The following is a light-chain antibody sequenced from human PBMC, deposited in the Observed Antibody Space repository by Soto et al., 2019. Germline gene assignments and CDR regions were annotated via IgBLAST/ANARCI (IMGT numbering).Light chain of an antibody. CDR1: SGYSKYK. CDR3: VADHGSGSNFVVV. V-gene: IGLV9-49*01. J-gene: IGLJ2*01. Sequence: QSVLTQPPSASASLGASVTLTCTLSSGYSKYKVDWYQQRPGKGPRFVMRVGTGGIVGSKGDGIPDRFSVLGSGLNRYLTIKNIQEEDESDYHCVADHGSGSNFVVVFGGGTKLTVL. CDR2: VGTGGIVG.